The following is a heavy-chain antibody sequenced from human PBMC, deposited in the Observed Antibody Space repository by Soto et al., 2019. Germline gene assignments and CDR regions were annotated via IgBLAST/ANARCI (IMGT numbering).Heavy chain of an antibody. CDR2: TYYRSKWYN. CDR1: GDSVSSNSAA. Sequence: PSQTLSLTCAISGDSVSSNSAAWNWIRQSPSRGLEWLGRTYYRSKWYNHYAVSVKSRITVNPDTSKNQFSLQLNSVTPEDTAVYYCARDLYDYVWGSYRNLLYFDLWGRGTLVTVSS. V-gene: IGHV6-1*01. J-gene: IGHJ2*01. D-gene: IGHD3-16*02. CDR3: ARDLYDYVWGSYRNLLYFDL.